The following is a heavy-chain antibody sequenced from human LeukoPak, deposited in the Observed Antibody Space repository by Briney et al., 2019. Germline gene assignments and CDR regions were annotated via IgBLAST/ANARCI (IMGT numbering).Heavy chain of an antibody. D-gene: IGHD3-22*01. V-gene: IGHV3-23*01. CDR2: IYADGYT. Sequence: PGGSLRLSCAASGFTFSSYAMSWVRQAPGKGLEWVSAIYADGYTRDAASVKGRFTISRDNSKSTLYLQMNSLRAEDTAVYYCAKELVTQNSTGYYYCCDYWGQGTLVTVSS. CDR3: AKELVTQNSTGYYYCCDY. J-gene: IGHJ4*02. CDR1: GFTFSSYA.